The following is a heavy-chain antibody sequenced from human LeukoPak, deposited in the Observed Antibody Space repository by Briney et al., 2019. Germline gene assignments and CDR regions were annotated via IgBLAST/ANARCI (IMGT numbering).Heavy chain of an antibody. J-gene: IGHJ6*02. D-gene: IGHD6-13*01. CDR3: ARDRGSAAAGTWYYAMDV. V-gene: IGHV3-48*03. Sequence: GGSLRLSCAASGFIFSSFEVNWVHQAPGKGLEWVSSSTSSDNIHYAEAVKGRFTSSRDYAKNSVYLQMNSLRAEDTAVYYCARDRGSAAAGTWYYAMDVWAKGPRSPSP. CDR2: STSSDNI. CDR1: GFIFSSFE.